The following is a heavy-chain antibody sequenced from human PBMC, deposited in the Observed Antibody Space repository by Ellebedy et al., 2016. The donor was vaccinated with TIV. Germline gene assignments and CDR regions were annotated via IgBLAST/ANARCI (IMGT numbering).Heavy chain of an antibody. CDR2: INTNTGNP. CDR1: GYTFTAYP. CDR3: ARDSRYNWNDWDYYHMDV. J-gene: IGHJ6*03. V-gene: IGHV7-4-1*02. D-gene: IGHD1-1*01. Sequence: ASVKVSCKASGYTFTAYPMNWVRQAPGQGLEWLGWINTNTGNPTYSQGFRGQFVFSLDTSVSTAYLEISGLRAEDTAVYYCARDSRYNWNDWDYYHMDVWGRGTTVTVSS.